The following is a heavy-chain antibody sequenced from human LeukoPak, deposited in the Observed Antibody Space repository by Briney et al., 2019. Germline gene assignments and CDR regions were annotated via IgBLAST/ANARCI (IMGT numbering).Heavy chain of an antibody. V-gene: IGHV3-23*01. J-gene: IGHJ4*02. Sequence: GGSLRLSCAASGFTFSDYYMNWIRQAPGKGLEWVSAISGSGGSTYYADSVKGRFTISRDNSKNTLYLQMNSLRAEDTAVYYCAKRQLGTKDFDYWGQGSLVTVSS. CDR1: GFTFSDYY. CDR3: AKRQLGTKDFDY. D-gene: IGHD6-13*01. CDR2: ISGSGGST.